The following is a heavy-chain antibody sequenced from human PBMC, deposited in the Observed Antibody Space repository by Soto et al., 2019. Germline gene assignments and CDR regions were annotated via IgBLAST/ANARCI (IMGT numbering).Heavy chain of an antibody. CDR3: AGAVGDPLYYLDY. D-gene: IGHD6-19*01. CDR1: SDSISSYY. CDR2: IDYSGNT. Sequence: QVQLQESGPGLVRPSETLSLTCTVSSDSISSYYWIWIRQSPGKGLEWLGYIDYSGNTNYNPSLKSRVAISGNTSKNQFALRLSSVTAADTAVYYSAGAVGDPLYYLDYWGEGTLVTVAS. V-gene: IGHV4-59*08. J-gene: IGHJ4*02.